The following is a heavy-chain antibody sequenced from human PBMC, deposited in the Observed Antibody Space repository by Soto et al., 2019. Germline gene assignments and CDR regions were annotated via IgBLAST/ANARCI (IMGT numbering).Heavy chain of an antibody. CDR1: GFTFGNYA. J-gene: IGHJ5*02. CDR3: AKDRGPYCSGGICYPPSCFDP. CDR2: ITGIDGRT. D-gene: IGHD2-15*01. V-gene: IGHV3-23*01. Sequence: PGGSLRLSCVGSGFTFGNYATSWVRQAPGKGLEWVSSITGIDGRTYYADSVKGRFTISRDNPKNTLYLQMNNLRAEDTAMFYCAKDRGPYCSGGICYPPSCFDPWRQRTQVTVSS.